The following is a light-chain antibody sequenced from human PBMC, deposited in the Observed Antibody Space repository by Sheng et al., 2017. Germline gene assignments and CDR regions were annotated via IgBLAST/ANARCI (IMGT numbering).Light chain of an antibody. CDR2: KAS. Sequence: DIQMTQSPSSLSASVGDRVTITCRASQRISNYLTWYQQKLGKAPKFLIYKASTLQGGVPSRFSGSASGXDFTLTISGLQPEDVATYYCQQTYTTPLTFGGGTKVEIK. CDR1: QRISNY. J-gene: IGKJ4*01. CDR3: QQTYTTPLT. V-gene: IGKV1-39*01.